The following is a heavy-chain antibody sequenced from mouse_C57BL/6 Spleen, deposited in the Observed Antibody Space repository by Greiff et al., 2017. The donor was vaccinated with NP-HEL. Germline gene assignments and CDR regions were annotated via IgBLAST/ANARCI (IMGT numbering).Heavy chain of an antibody. CDR3: ARRETAQATDFDY. J-gene: IGHJ2*01. D-gene: IGHD3-2*02. V-gene: IGHV1-64*01. Sequence: QVQLKQSGAELVKPGASVKLSCKASGYTFTSYWMHWVKQRPGQGLEWIGMIHPNSGSTNYNEKVKSKATLTVDKSSSNAYMQLSSLTSEDSAVYYCARRETAQATDFDYWGQGTTLTVSS. CDR2: IHPNSGST. CDR1: GYTFTSYW.